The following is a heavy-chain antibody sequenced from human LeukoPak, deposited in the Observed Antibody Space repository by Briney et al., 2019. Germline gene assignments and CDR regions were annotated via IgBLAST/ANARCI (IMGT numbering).Heavy chain of an antibody. Sequence: PGVSLRLSCAVSGVTFSWHWMSWVRQAPGKGLEWLANIKQDGSEKYYVDSVEGRFTISRDNAKNSLYLQMNSLRAEDTAVYYCARSYYGSGTSYGMDVWGQGTTVTVSS. CDR2: IKQDGSEK. J-gene: IGHJ6*02. CDR3: ARSYYGSGTSYGMDV. CDR1: GVTFSWHW. V-gene: IGHV3-7*01. D-gene: IGHD3-10*01.